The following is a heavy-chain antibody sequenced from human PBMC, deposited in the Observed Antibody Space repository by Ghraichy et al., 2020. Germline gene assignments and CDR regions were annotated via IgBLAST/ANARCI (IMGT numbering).Heavy chain of an antibody. V-gene: IGHV5-10-1*01. D-gene: IGHD2-2*01. CDR2: IDPSDSYT. CDR3: ARQGQLPPRWFDP. Sequence: GESLNISCKGSGYSFTSYWISWVRQMPGKGLEWMGRIDPSDSYTNYSPSFQGHVTISADKSISTAYLQWSSLKASDTAMYYCARQGQLPPRWFDPWGQGTLVTVSS. J-gene: IGHJ5*02. CDR1: GYSFTSYW.